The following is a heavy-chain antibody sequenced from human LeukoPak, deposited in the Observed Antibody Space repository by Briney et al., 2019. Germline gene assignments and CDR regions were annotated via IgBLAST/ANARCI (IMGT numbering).Heavy chain of an antibody. CDR3: AADPRGYSYGYPLGY. D-gene: IGHD5-18*01. CDR2: IVVGSGNT. Sequence: GASVKVSCKASGFTFTSSAMQRVRQARGQRLEWIGWIVVGSGNTNYAQKFQERVTITRDMSTSTAYMELSSLRSEDTAVYYCAADPRGYSYGYPLGYWGQGTLVTVSS. J-gene: IGHJ4*02. CDR1: GFTFTSSA. V-gene: IGHV1-58*02.